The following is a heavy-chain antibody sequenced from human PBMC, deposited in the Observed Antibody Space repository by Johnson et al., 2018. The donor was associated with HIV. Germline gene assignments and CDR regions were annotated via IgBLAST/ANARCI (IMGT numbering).Heavy chain of an antibody. CDR1: GFTFSSYG. J-gene: IGHJ3*02. CDR2: IWYDGTNK. V-gene: IGHV3-33*01. D-gene: IGHD3-22*01. CDR3: VRGEYYYPSSTYYYGAFDI. Sequence: QMQLVESGGGVVQPGRSLRLSCAASGFTFSSYGMHWVRQAPGKGLEWVAVIWYDGTNKYYADSVKGRFTITRDNSKNTLYLQMNSLRAEDSAVFYCVRGEYYYPSSTYYYGAFDIWGQGTMVTVSS.